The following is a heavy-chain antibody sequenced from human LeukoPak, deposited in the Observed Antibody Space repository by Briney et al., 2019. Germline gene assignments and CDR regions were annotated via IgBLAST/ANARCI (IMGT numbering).Heavy chain of an antibody. CDR2: IYTSGST. J-gene: IGHJ4*02. D-gene: IGHD3-10*01. V-gene: IGHV4-4*07. CDR3: ARAPLLLWFGELSPHFDY. CDR1: GGSISSYY. Sequence: SETLSLTCTVSGGSISSYYWSWIRQPAGKGLEWIGRIYTSGSTNYNPSLKSRVTMSVDTSKNQFSLKLSSVTAADTAVYYCARAPLLLWFGELSPHFDYWGQGTLVTVSS.